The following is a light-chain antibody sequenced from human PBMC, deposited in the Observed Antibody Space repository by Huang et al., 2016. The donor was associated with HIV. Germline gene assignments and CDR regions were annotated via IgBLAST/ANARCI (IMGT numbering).Light chain of an antibody. CDR1: QDISNY. J-gene: IGKJ4*01. Sequence: DIQMTQSPSSLSAFVGDRVTITCQASQDISNYLNWYQQKPGKAPKLLIYDASNLETGVPSRFSGSGSGTDFTFTISSLQPEVIATYYCQQYDNLPLTFGGGTKVEIK. CDR3: QQYDNLPLT. CDR2: DAS. V-gene: IGKV1-33*01.